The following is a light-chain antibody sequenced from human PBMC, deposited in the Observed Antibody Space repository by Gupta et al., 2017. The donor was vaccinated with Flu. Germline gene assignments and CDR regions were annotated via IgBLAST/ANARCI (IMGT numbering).Light chain of an antibody. V-gene: IGKV3-15*01. CDR1: QRIGNN. J-gene: IGKJ1*01. CDR2: GAS. Sequence: IVMTQSPVTLSVSPGERATLSCRASQRIGNNLAWYQQKPGQAPRLLIYGASTRATGITARFSGSGSGTEFTLTVSSLQSEDFAVYYCQQYNNWPRTFGQGTKVDIK. CDR3: QQYNNWPRT.